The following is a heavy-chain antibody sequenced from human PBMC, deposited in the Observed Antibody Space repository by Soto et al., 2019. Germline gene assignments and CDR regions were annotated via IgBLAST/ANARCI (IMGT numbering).Heavy chain of an antibody. J-gene: IGHJ4*02. CDR3: AREVQGHTPAFVY. V-gene: IGHV1-69*19. Sequence: QVQLVQSGAEMKKPGSSVKVSCQSSGGTFNTYAMNWVRQAPGQGPEWMGDISPMFGAANYAPKFQGRVTITADESTGTSYMQLSSLTSEDTALYVCAREVQGHTPAFVYWGQGTLVTVSS. CDR1: GGTFNTYA. CDR2: ISPMFGAA.